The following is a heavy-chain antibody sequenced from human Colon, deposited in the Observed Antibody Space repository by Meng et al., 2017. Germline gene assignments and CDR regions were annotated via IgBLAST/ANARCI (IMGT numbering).Heavy chain of an antibody. CDR2: INPNSGGT. J-gene: IGHJ4*02. D-gene: IGHD3-10*01. V-gene: IGHV1-2*02. CDR3: ARDAPYYYGSGSYPY. CDR1: GYTFTGYY. Sequence: ASVKVSCKASGYTFTGYYMHWVRQAPGQGLEWMGWINPNSGGTNYAQKFQGRVTMTRDTSISTVYMELSRLRSDDTAVYYCARDAPYYYGSGSYPYWGQGTLVTVSS.